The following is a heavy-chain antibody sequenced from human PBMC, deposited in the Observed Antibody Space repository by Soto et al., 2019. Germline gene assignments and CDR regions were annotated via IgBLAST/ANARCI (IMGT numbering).Heavy chain of an antibody. Sequence: EVQLLESGGGLVQPGGSLRLSCAASGFTFSSYAMSWVRQAPGKGLEWVSAISGSGGSTYYADSGKGRFTISRDNSKNTLYLQMNSLRAEDTAVYYCAKERGAQFPHYYYGMDVWGQGTTVTVSS. CDR3: AKERGAQFPHYYYGMDV. CDR1: GFTFSSYA. CDR2: ISGSGGST. D-gene: IGHD2-15*01. V-gene: IGHV3-23*01. J-gene: IGHJ6*02.